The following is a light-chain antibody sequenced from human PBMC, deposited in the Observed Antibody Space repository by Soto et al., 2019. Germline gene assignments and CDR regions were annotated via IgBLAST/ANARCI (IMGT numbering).Light chain of an antibody. J-gene: IGLJ3*02. CDR2: SNN. CDR1: SYDIGSDT. V-gene: IGLV1-44*01. Sequence: QYVLTQPPSASGTPGQRVTISCSGSSYDIGSDTVNWYQQLPGTAPKLLIYSNNQRPSGVPDRFSGSKSGTSASLAISGLQSEDEADYYCAAWNDSLNGWVFGGGTKLTDL. CDR3: AAWNDSLNGWV.